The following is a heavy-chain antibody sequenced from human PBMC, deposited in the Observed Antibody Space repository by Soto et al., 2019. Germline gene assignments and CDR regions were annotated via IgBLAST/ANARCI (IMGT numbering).Heavy chain of an antibody. Sequence: QLQLVQSAAEVKKPGASVRVSCKTYGYPFIKSGISWIRQAPEQGLEWMGWIKVDSGYTNYAQKFQGRVTMTADTSSDTSFMELRSLRLDDTAVYFCATTTDTGFDPWGQGTLVSVSS. D-gene: IGHD3-9*01. CDR1: GYPFIKSG. V-gene: IGHV1-18*04. CDR3: ATTTDTGFDP. CDR2: IKVDSGYT. J-gene: IGHJ5*02.